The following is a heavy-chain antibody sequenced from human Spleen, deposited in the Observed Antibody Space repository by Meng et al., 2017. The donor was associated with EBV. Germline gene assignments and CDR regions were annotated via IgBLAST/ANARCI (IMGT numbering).Heavy chain of an antibody. CDR1: GGSISSSSYY. D-gene: IGHD3/OR15-3a*01. Sequence: RRQLQESGPGLVKPSETLSLTCTVSGGSISSSSYYWGWIRQPPGKGLEWIGSIYYSGSTYYNPSLKSRVTISVDTSKNQFSLKLSSVTAADTAVYYCARAFSTSGWFDPWGQGTLVTVSS. J-gene: IGHJ5*02. CDR3: ARAFSTSGWFDP. V-gene: IGHV4-39*06. CDR2: IYYSGST.